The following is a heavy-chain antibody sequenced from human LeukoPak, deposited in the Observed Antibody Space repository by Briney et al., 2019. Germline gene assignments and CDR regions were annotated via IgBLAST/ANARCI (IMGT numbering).Heavy chain of an antibody. CDR1: GFTFSSYW. CDR3: AKDRGSGTYPGSFDP. D-gene: IGHD3-10*01. J-gene: IGHJ5*02. V-gene: IGHV3-74*01. Sequence: GGSLRLSCAASGFTFSSYWMHWVRQAPGKGMVWVSRINSDESSTSYADSVKGRFTISRDNSKNTLYLQMNSLRAEDTAVYYCAKDRGSGTYPGSFDPWGQGTLVTVSS. CDR2: INSDESST.